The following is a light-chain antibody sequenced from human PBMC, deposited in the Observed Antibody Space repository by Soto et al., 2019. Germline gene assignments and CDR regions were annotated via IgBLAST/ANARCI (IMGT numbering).Light chain of an antibody. CDR1: SGHSSYA. J-gene: IGLJ3*02. CDR3: QTWGTGIWV. Sequence: QPVLTQSPSASASLGASVKLTCTLSSGHSSYAIAWHQQQPEKGPRYLMKLNSDGSHSKGDGIPDRFSGSSSGAERYLTILSPQYEDEADYSCQTWGTGIWVFGGGTKLTVL. V-gene: IGLV4-69*01. CDR2: LNSDGSH.